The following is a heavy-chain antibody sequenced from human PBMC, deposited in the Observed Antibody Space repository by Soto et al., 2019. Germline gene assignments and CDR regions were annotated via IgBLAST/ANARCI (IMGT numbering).Heavy chain of an antibody. CDR1: VDSITCINNY. CDR3: TTVVIPGTRNMDFAS. CDR2: IYYDGST. Sequence: AETLCLACTVTVDSITCINNYWGWIRQPRGMGLEWIVNIYYDGSTFYNPSLKSRVAISIDTSKNQFSLKLTSVTATDTAVYYCTTVVIPGTRNMDFASGGQGLPVTVSS. J-gene: IGHJ5*01. D-gene: IGHD2-21*01. V-gene: IGHV4-39*01.